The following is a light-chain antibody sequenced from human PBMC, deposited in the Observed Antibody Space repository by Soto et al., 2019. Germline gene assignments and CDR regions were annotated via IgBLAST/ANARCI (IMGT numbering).Light chain of an antibody. CDR3: QQYDSSSFT. CDR2: GAS. Sequence: EIVLTQSPGTLSLSPGERATLSCRASQSVSSSYLAWYQRKPGQAPRLLIYGASSMATGIPDRFNGSGSGTDFTLTISRLEPEDFAVYYCQQYDSSSFTFGPGTKVDIK. CDR1: QSVSSSY. J-gene: IGKJ3*01. V-gene: IGKV3-20*01.